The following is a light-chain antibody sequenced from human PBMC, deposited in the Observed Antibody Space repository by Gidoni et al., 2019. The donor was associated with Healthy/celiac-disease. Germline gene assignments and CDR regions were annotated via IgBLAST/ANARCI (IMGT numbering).Light chain of an antibody. CDR3: AAWDDSLSGLYV. CDR1: SSNIGSNY. Sequence: QSVLTQPPSASGTPGQRVTISCSGSSSNIGSNYVYWYQQLPGPAPKLLIYSNNPRPSGVPDRFSGSKSGTSASLAISGLRSEDEADYYCAAWDDSLSGLYVFGTGTKVTVL. V-gene: IGLV1-47*02. CDR2: SNN. J-gene: IGLJ1*01.